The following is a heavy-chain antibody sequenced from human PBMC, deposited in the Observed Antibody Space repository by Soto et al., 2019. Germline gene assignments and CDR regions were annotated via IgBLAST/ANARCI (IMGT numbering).Heavy chain of an antibody. CDR1: NGSFSGYY. CDR2: INHSGST. Sequence: PSETLSLTCTIYNGSFSGYYWGWLRQPPGKGLEWIGHINHSGSTTYNPSLKSRVTIAVDTSENHFSLRLSSMTAADTAVYYCARTKGLRRHGAMDIWGQGTMVTVS. J-gene: IGHJ3*02. CDR3: ARTKGLRRHGAMDI. D-gene: IGHD1-26*01. V-gene: IGHV4-34*01.